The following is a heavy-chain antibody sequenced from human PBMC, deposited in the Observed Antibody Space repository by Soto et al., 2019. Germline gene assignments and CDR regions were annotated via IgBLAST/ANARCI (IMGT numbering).Heavy chain of an antibody. V-gene: IGHV1-24*01. CDR2: FDPEDGET. CDR3: ETYVGATCYDAFDN. CDR1: GYTLTELS. D-gene: IGHD1-26*01. J-gene: IGHJ3*02. Sequence: ASVKVSCKVSGYTLTELSMHWVRQAPGKGLEGMGGFDPEDGETIYAQKFQGRVNMTEDKSTDTAYMELSSLRSEDKAVYYWETYVGATCYDAFDNWGQGKMVTVSS.